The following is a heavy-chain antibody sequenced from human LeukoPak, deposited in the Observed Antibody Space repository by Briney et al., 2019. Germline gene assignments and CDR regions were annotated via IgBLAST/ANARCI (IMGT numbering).Heavy chain of an antibody. CDR3: ARWAVAEFDY. Sequence: SETLSLTCTVSGGSISSYYWSWIRQPPGKGLEWIGYIYYSGSTNYNPSLKSRVTISVDTSKNQFSLKLSSVTAADTAVHYCARWAVAEFDYWGQGTLVTVSS. J-gene: IGHJ4*02. CDR1: GGSISSYY. D-gene: IGHD6-19*01. CDR2: IYYSGST. V-gene: IGHV4-59*08.